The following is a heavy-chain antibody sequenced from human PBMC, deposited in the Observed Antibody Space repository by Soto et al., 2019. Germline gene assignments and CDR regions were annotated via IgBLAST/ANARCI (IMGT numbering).Heavy chain of an antibody. CDR2: ISAYNGNT. J-gene: IGHJ5*02. Sequence: ASVKISCKASGYTFTSYGISWVRQAPGQGLEWMGWISAYNGNTNYAQKLQGRVTMTTDTSTSTAYMELRSLRSDDTAVYYCARVPWMVRGAHQSEWFDPWGQGTLVTVSS. V-gene: IGHV1-18*04. CDR1: GYTFTSYG. CDR3: ARVPWMVRGAHQSEWFDP. D-gene: IGHD3-10*01.